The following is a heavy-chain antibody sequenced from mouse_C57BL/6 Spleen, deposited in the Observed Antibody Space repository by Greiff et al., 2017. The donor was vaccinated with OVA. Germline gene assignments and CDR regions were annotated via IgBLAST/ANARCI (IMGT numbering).Heavy chain of an antibody. D-gene: IGHD3-3*01. J-gene: IGHJ2*01. V-gene: IGHV1-76*01. CDR3: ARAGPFYY. CDR1: GYTFTDYY. CDR2: IYPGSGNT. Sequence: QVQLQQSGAELVRPGASVKLSCKASGYTFTDYYINWVKQRPGQGLEWIARIYPGSGNTYYNEKFKGKATLTAEKSSSTAYMQLSSLTSEDSAVYFCARAGPFYYWGQGTTLTVSS.